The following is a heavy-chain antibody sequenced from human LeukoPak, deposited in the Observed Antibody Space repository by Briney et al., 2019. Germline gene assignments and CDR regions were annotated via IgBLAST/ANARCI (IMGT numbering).Heavy chain of an antibody. CDR1: GYTLTELP. CDR2: FDPEDGET. D-gene: IGHD5-24*01. J-gene: IGHJ4*02. Sequence: GASVKVSCKVSGYTLTELPMHWVRQAPGKGVEWMGGFDPEDGETIYAQKFQGRVTMTEDTSTDTAYMELSSLRSEDTAVYYCATAVEMATTTYFDYWGQGTLVTVSS. CDR3: ATAVEMATTTYFDY. V-gene: IGHV1-24*01.